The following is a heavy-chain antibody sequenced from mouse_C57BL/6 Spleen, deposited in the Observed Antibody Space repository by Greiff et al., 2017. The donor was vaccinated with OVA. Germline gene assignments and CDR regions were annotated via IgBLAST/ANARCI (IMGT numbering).Heavy chain of an antibody. V-gene: IGHV1-81*01. CDR1: GYTFTSYG. Sequence: QVQLQQSGAELARPGASVKLSCKASGYTFTSYGISWVKQRTGQGLEWIGEIYPRGGNTYYNEKFKGKATLTADTSSSTAYMELRSLTSEDSAVYVCAREVFYDGYPCAMDYWGQGTSVTVSS. D-gene: IGHD2-3*01. J-gene: IGHJ4*01. CDR2: IYPRGGNT. CDR3: AREVFYDGYPCAMDY.